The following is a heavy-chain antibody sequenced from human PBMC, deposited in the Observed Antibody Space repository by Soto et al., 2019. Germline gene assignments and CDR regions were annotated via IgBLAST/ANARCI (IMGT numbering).Heavy chain of an antibody. CDR2: ITGSGDYT. D-gene: IGHD3-22*01. Sequence: GGSLRLSCAASGFTFSNYAMRWVRQAPGKGLEWVSSITGSGDYTYYADSVKGRFTISRDNSKNTLYLQMNSLRAEDTAVYYCAKARYYDSTGYLYYFDYWGQGTLVTVSS. V-gene: IGHV3-23*01. CDR1: GFTFSNYA. J-gene: IGHJ4*02. CDR3: AKARYYDSTGYLYYFDY.